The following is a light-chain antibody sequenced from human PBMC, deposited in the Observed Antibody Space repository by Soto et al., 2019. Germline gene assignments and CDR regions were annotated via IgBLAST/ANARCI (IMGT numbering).Light chain of an antibody. Sequence: DIQMTQSPSILSASVGHRVTITCRASQSISSWLAWYQQKPGKAPKLLIYKASSLESGVPSRFSGSGSGTEFNLTISSLQPDDFATYYCQQYNSYPWTFGQGTKVEI. CDR1: QSISSW. V-gene: IGKV1-5*03. J-gene: IGKJ1*01. CDR3: QQYNSYPWT. CDR2: KAS.